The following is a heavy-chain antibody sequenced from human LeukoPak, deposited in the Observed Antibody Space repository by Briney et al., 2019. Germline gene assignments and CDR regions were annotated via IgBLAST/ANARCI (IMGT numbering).Heavy chain of an antibody. V-gene: IGHV3-74*01. CDR1: GFTFSSYW. D-gene: IGHD3-22*01. Sequence: GGSLRLSCAASGFTFSSYWMHWVRHAPGKGLVWVSRINSDGSSTSYADSVKGRFTISRDNAKNTLYLQMNSLRAEDTAVYYCARVNPYYYDSSGYYYDYWGQGTLVTVSS. CDR3: ARVNPYYYDSSGYYYDY. J-gene: IGHJ4*02. CDR2: INSDGSST.